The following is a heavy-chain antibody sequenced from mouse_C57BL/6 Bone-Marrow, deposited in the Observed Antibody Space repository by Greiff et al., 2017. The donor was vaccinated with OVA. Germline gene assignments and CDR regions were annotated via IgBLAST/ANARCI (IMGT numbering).Heavy chain of an antibody. CDR3: ARWGVGDGGYWYFDV. V-gene: IGHV1-77*01. Sequence: VQLQQSGAELVKPGASVKLSCKASGYTFTDYYINWVKQRPGQGLEWIGKIGPGSGSTYYNEKFKGKATLTADKSSSTAYMQLSSLTSEDSAGYFGARWGVGDGGYWYFDVWGTGTTVTVSS. CDR1: GYTFTDYY. J-gene: IGHJ1*03. D-gene: IGHD1-1*01. CDR2: IGPGSGST.